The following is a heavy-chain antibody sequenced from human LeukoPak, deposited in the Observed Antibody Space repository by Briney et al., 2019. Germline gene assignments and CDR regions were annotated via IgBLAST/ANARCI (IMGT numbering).Heavy chain of an antibody. CDR2: MNPNSGNT. Sequence: ASVKVSCKASGYTFTSYDINWVRQATGQGLEWMGWMNPNSGNTGYAQKLQGRVTMTTDTSTSTAYMELRSLRSDDTAVYYCARDSGYYYDSSGYYPRPFDYWGQGTLVTVSS. D-gene: IGHD3-22*01. CDR3: ARDSGYYYDSSGYYPRPFDY. V-gene: IGHV1-8*02. J-gene: IGHJ4*02. CDR1: GYTFTSYD.